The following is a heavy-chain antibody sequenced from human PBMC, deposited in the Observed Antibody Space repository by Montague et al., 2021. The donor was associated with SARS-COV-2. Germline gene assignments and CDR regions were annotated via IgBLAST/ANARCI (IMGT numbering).Heavy chain of an antibody. J-gene: IGHJ3*02. D-gene: IGHD3-22*01. V-gene: IGHV4-31*03. CDR2: IYHTGST. CDR1: GGSISSGGYY. CDR3: ARDSGYYDSGGYFYDAFDI. Sequence: TLSLTCTVSGGSISSGGYYWSWIRQHPGKGLEWIGYIYHTGSTHYNPSLKSRVTISKETSKNHFSLNLSSVTAADSAVYYCARDSGYYDSGGYFYDAFDIWGQGTKVTVSA.